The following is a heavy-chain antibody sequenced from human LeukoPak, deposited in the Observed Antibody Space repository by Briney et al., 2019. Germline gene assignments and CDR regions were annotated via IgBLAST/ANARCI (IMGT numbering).Heavy chain of an antibody. CDR2: ISAYNGNT. Sequence: ASVKVSCKASGYTFTSYGISWVRQAPGQGLEWMGWISAYNGNTNYAQKFQGRVTMTTDTSTGTAYMELRSLESDDTAIYYCARRGTYFDYWGQGTLVTVSS. CDR1: GYTFTSYG. V-gene: IGHV1-18*01. D-gene: IGHD1-7*01. CDR3: ARRGTYFDY. J-gene: IGHJ4*02.